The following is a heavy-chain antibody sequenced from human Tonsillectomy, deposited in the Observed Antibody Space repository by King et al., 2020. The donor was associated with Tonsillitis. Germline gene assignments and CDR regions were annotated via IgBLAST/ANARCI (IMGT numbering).Heavy chain of an antibody. CDR2: ISSSSSYI. D-gene: IGHD3-10*01. CDR3: ARDLQHLWFGELLSVPYYYYGMAV. Sequence: VQLVESGGGLVKPGGSLRLSCAASGFTFSSYSMNWVRQAPGKGLEWVSSISSSSSYIYYADSVKGRFTISRDNAKNSLYLQMNSLRAEDTAVYYCARDLQHLWFGELLSVPYYYYGMAVWGQGTTVTVAS. J-gene: IGHJ6*02. CDR1: GFTFSSYS. V-gene: IGHV3-21*01.